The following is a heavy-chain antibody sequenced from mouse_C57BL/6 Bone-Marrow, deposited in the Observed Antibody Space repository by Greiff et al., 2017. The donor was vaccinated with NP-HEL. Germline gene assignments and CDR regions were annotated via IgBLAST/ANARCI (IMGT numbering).Heavy chain of an antibody. J-gene: IGHJ1*03. CDR2: INPNNGGT. CDR3: ASLDSNYWYFDV. Sequence: EVQLQQSGPELVKPGASVKIPCKASGYTFTDYNMDWVKQSHGKSLEWIGDINPNNGGTIYNQKFKGKATLTVDKSSSTAYMELRSLTSEDTAVYYCASLDSNYWYFDVWGTGTTVTVSS. CDR1: GYTFTDYN. D-gene: IGHD2-5*01. V-gene: IGHV1-18*01.